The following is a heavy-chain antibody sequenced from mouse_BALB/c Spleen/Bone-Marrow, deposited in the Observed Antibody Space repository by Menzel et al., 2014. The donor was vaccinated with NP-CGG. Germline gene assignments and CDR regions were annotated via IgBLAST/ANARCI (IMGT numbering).Heavy chain of an antibody. CDR2: IWAGGST. CDR3: AREGRGYYGSSGAAMDY. J-gene: IGHJ4*01. V-gene: IGHV2-9*02. Sequence: QVQLKESGPGLVAPSQSLSITCTVSGFSLTSYSVHWVRQPPGKGLEWLGVIWAGGSTSYNSALMSRLSINQDNSKSQVFLKLNSLQTDDTATYYCAREGRGYYGSSGAAMDYWGQGTSVTVSS. D-gene: IGHD1-1*01. CDR1: GFSLTSYS.